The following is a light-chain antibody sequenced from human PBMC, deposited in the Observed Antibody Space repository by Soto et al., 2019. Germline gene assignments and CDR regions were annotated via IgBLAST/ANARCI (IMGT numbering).Light chain of an antibody. CDR3: QQYNNWPLT. J-gene: IGKJ4*01. CDR1: QRVSSN. Sequence: EIVMTQSPATLSVSPGERATLSCRASQRVSSNLAWYQQKPGHAPRLHIYGASTRATGIPARFSGSGSGTEFTLTISSLQSEDFAVYYCQQYNNWPLTFGGGTKVEIK. CDR2: GAS. V-gene: IGKV3D-15*01.